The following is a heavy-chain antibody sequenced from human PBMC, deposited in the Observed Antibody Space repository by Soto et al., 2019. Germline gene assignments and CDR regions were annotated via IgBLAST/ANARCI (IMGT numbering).Heavy chain of an antibody. D-gene: IGHD6-6*01. J-gene: IGHJ4*02. CDR3: ARDLVGGSSSSFY. Sequence: GSLRLPCAASWFTFISYAIHWVRQAPGKGLEWVAVISYDGSNKYYADSVKGRFTISRDNSENTLYLQMNSLRAEDTAVYYCARDLVGGSSSSFYWGQGTLVTVSS. CDR2: ISYDGSNK. CDR1: WFTFISYA. V-gene: IGHV3-30-3*01.